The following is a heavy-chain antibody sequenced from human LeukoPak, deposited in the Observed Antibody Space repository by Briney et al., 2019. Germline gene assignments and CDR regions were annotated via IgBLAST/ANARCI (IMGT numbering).Heavy chain of an antibody. J-gene: IGHJ4*02. CDR3: ARDQRGYSYAWD. Sequence: SETLSLTCIVFDGSISSTSYYWGWIRQPPGKGLEWIGSVYYTGNSYYNPSLKSRVTISVDTSKNQFSLKLSSVTAADTAVYYCARDQRGYSYAWDWGQGTLVTVSS. V-gene: IGHV4-39*07. CDR2: VYYTGNS. CDR1: DGSISSTSYY. D-gene: IGHD5-18*01.